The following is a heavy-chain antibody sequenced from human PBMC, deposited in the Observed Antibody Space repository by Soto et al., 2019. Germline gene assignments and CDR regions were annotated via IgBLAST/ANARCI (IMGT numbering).Heavy chain of an antibody. CDR3: ASQGNSGYDHFYDYGMDV. D-gene: IGHD5-12*01. V-gene: IGHV3-21*01. J-gene: IGHJ6*02. CDR2: ISSSSSYI. Sequence: KTGGSLRLSCAASGFTFSSYSMNWVRQAPGKGLEWVSSISSSSSYIYYADSVKGRFTISRDNAKNSMYLQMNSLRAEDTAVYYCASQGNSGYDHFYDYGMDVWGQGTTVTVSS. CDR1: GFTFSSYS.